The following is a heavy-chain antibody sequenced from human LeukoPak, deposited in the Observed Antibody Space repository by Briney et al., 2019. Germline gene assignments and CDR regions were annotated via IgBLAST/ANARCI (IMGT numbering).Heavy chain of an antibody. Sequence: GASVKVSCKASGYTFTEYYINWVRQAPGQGLEWMGWINPNSGGTNYAQKFQGRVTMTRDTSISTAYMELSRLRSDDTAVYYCASLRGTTVPGFDYWGQGTLATVSS. CDR3: ASLRGTTVPGFDY. D-gene: IGHD4-11*01. V-gene: IGHV1-2*02. CDR1: GYTFTEYY. J-gene: IGHJ4*02. CDR2: INPNSGGT.